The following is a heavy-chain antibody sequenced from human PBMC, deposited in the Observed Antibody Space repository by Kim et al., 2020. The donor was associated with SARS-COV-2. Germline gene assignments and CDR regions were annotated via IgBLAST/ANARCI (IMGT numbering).Heavy chain of an antibody. CDR1: GFTFSNAW. CDR3: TTAPEKNYYYYMDV. Sequence: GGSLRLSCAASGFTFSNAWMSWVRQAPGKGLEWVGRIKSKTDGWTTDYAAPVKGRFTISRDDSKNTLYLQMNSLKTEDTAVYYCTTAPEKNYYYYMDVWGKGTPVTVSS. CDR2: IKSKTDGWTT. V-gene: IGHV3-15*01. J-gene: IGHJ6*03.